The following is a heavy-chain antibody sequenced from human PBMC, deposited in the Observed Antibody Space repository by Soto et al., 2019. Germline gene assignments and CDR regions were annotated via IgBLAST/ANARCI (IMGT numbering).Heavy chain of an antibody. J-gene: IGHJ3*02. V-gene: IGHV4-39*01. D-gene: IGHD3-22*01. CDR3: PRPGNYYDSSGKAAFDI. Sequence: SETLSLTCTVSGGSISSSSYYWGWIRQPPGKGLEWIGSIYYSGSTYYNPSLKSRVTISVDTSKNQFSLKLSSVTAADTAVYYCPRPGNYYDSSGKAAFDIWGQGTMVTVSS. CDR2: IYYSGST. CDR1: GGSISSSSYY.